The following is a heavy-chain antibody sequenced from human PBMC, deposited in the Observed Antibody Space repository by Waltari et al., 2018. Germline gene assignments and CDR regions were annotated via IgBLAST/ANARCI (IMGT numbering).Heavy chain of an antibody. V-gene: IGHV4-59*08. CDR2: TYHSGST. Sequence: QVQLQESGPGLVKPSETLSLTCTVSGGSISSYYWSWIRQPPGKGLEWIGDTYHSGSTNYNPSLKSRITISVDTSKNQFSLKLSSVTAADTAVYYCGRLRGGEQPYLIDYWGQGTLVTVSS. CDR3: GRLRGGEQPYLIDY. J-gene: IGHJ4*02. CDR1: GGSISSYY. D-gene: IGHD3-16*01.